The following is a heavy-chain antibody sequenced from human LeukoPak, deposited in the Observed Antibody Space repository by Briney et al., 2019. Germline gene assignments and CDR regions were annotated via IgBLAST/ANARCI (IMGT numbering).Heavy chain of an antibody. V-gene: IGHV3-7*03. Sequence: GGSLRLSCAASEFSFSRYWMSWVRQAPGKGLEWVANIKQDGSEKYYVDSVKGRFTISRDNAKNLLFLQMNSLRAEDTAVYYCAHGAMYQLDYWGQGTLVTVSS. CDR3: AHGAMYQLDY. D-gene: IGHD2-2*01. J-gene: IGHJ4*02. CDR2: IKQDGSEK. CDR1: EFSFSRYW.